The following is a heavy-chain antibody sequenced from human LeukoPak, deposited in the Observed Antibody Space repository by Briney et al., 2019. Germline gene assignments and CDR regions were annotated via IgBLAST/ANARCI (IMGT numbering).Heavy chain of an antibody. V-gene: IGHV3-74*01. Sequence: GGSLRLSCAASGFTFSSYWMHWVRHAPGKGLVWVSRINSDGSSTSYADSVKGRFTISRDNAKNTLYLQMNSLRAEDTAVYYCARDDYDFWSGPSHNWFDPWGQGTLVTVSS. CDR3: ARDDYDFWSGPSHNWFDP. CDR1: GFTFSSYW. CDR2: INSDGSST. D-gene: IGHD3-3*01. J-gene: IGHJ5*02.